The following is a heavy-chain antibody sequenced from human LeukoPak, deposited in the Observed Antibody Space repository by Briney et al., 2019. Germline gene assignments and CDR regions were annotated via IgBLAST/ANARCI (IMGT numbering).Heavy chain of an antibody. V-gene: IGHV3-74*01. CDR2: INSDGSST. D-gene: IGHD5-18*01. J-gene: IGHJ3*02. CDR1: GFTFSSYW. Sequence: GGSLRLSCAASGFTFSSYWMHWVRQAPGKGLVWVSRINSDGSSTSYADSVKGRFTISRDNSKNTLYLQMNSLRAEDTAVYYCAKVLKFRGYSYGLIGSLDIWGQGTMVTVSS. CDR3: AKVLKFRGYSYGLIGSLDI.